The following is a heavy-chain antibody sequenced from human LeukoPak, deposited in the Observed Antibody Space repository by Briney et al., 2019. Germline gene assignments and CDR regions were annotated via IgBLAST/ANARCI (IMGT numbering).Heavy chain of an antibody. CDR3: ARGRRGYSYGYPLYY. J-gene: IGHJ4*02. CDR2: INHSGST. V-gene: IGHV4-34*01. D-gene: IGHD5-18*01. Sequence: SETLSLTCAVYGGSFSGYYWSWIRQPPGKGLEWIGEINHSGSTNYNPSLKSRVTISVDASKNQFSLKLSSVTAADTAVYYCARGRRGYSYGYPLYYWGQGTLVTVSS. CDR1: GGSFSGYY.